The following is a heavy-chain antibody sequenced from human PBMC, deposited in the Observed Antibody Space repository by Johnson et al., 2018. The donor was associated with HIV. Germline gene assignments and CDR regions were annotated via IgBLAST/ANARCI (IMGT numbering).Heavy chain of an antibody. J-gene: IGHJ3*02. CDR2: IYSGGST. CDR1: GFIFSDYY. D-gene: IGHD6-13*01. CDR3: ARDGESQQLPLGDAFDI. Sequence: VQLVESGGGLVKPGGSLRLSCAASGFIFSDYYMNWIRQAPGKGLEWVSIIYSGGSTYYAESVKGRFTISRDNSKNTLYLQMNNLRVEDTAVDYCARDGESQQLPLGDAFDIWGQGTMVTVFS. V-gene: IGHV3-66*01.